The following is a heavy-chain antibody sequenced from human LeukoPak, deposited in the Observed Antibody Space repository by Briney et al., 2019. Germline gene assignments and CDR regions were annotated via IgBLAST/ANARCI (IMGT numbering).Heavy chain of an antibody. V-gene: IGHV1-18*01. CDR3: ARKRGTDYYYYGMDV. CDR2: ISAYNGNT. D-gene: IGHD1/OR15-1a*01. J-gene: IGHJ6*02. CDR1: GYTFTSYG. Sequence: GASVKVSCKASGYTFTSYGTSWVRQAPGQGLEWMGWISAYNGNTNYAQKLQGRVTMTTDTSTSTAYMELRSLRSDDTAVYYCARKRGTDYYYYGMDVWGQGTTVTVSS.